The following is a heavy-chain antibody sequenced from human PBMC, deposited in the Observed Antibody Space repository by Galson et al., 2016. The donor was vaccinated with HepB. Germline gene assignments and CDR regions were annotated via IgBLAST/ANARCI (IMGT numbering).Heavy chain of an antibody. CDR1: GYSLTQLS. V-gene: IGHV1-24*01. J-gene: IGHJ4*02. CDR2: FNPEDGNT. Sequence: SVKVSCKVSGYSLTQLSIHWVRQAPGKGLEWMGGFNPEDGNTIYAQKFQGRVTMTEDKYEDTAYVEVSSLTSEDTAIYYCAADLFFAHDYGVYPFRGLHYWAQGTLVTVSS. D-gene: IGHD4-17*01. CDR3: AADLFFAHDYGVYPFRGLHY.